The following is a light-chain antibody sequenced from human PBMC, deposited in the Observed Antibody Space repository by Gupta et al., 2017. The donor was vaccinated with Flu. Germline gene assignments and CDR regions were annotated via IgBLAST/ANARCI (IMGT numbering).Light chain of an antibody. CDR2: TDY. CDR1: SSNVGINY. CDR3: AAWDASMSLWV. Sequence: SSNVGINYVYWYQHLQGTAPNLLIFTDYQRPSGVPDRFSGSKSGASASIAISGLRSEDEGDDYCAAWDASMSLWVFGGGTKLTVL. V-gene: IGLV1-47*01. J-gene: IGLJ3*02.